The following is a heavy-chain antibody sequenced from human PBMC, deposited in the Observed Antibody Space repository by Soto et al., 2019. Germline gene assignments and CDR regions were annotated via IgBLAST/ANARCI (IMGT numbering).Heavy chain of an antibody. V-gene: IGHV4-34*01. D-gene: IGHD2-2*01. CDR2: INHSGST. Sequence: QVQLQQWGAGLLKPSETLSLTCADYGGSFSGYYWSWIRQPPGKGPEWIGEINHSGSTNSNPSLKCGVTMPVVTSKIWFSIILVCVTAADSAVYYCGRVLGWDCGSTRWYDKKGVHAFEIWGQWTMVSVSS. CDR1: GGSFSGYY. CDR3: GRVLGWDCGSTRWYDKKGVHAFEI. J-gene: IGHJ3*02.